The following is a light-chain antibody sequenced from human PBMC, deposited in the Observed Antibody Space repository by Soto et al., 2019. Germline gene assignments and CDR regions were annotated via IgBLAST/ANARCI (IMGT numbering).Light chain of an antibody. V-gene: IGLV2-14*01. J-gene: IGLJ1*01. Sequence: QSVLTQPASVSGSPGQSITISCTGTSSDVGGYNYVSWYQQHPGKAPKLMIYDVSNRPSGVSNRFSGSKSGNTASLTISGRPAEDEADYYCSSYTSSSTYVFGTGTKLTVL. CDR3: SSYTSSSTYV. CDR2: DVS. CDR1: SSDVGGYNY.